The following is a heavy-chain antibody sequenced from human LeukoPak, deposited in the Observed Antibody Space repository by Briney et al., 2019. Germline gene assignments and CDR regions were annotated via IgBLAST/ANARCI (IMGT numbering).Heavy chain of an antibody. Sequence: VGSLRLSCAASGFTFSSYAMSWVRQAPGKGLEWVSAISGSGGSTYYADSVKGRFTISRDNSKNTLYLQMNSLRAEDTAVYYCAKVPLLWFGESHFDYWGQGTLVTVSS. V-gene: IGHV3-23*01. CDR1: GFTFSSYA. CDR2: ISGSGGST. D-gene: IGHD3-10*01. CDR3: AKVPLLWFGESHFDY. J-gene: IGHJ4*02.